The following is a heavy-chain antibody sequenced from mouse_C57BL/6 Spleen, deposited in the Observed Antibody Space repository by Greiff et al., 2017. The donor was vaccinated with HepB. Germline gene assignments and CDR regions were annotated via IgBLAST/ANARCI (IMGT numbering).Heavy chain of an antibody. V-gene: IGHV1-15*01. CDR2: IDPETGGT. J-gene: IGHJ4*01. Sequence: VKLQQSGAELVRPGASVTLSCKASGYTFTDYEMHWVKQTPVHGLEWIGAIDPETGGTAYNQKFKGKAILTADKSSSTAYMELRSLTSEDSAVYYCTRKLGPYYYAMDYWGQGTSVTVSS. CDR3: TRKLGPYYYAMDY. CDR1: GYTFTDYE. D-gene: IGHD4-1*01.